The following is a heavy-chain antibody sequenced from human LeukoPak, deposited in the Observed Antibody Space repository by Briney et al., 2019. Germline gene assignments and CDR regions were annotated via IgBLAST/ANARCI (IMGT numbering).Heavy chain of an antibody. Sequence: GASVKVSCTASGYTFTSNYRHWVRQAPGQGLEWMGMIYPRDGSTSYAQKFQGRVTVTRDTSTSTVHMELSGLRSEDTAVYYCARDQEGFDYWSQGTLVTVSS. J-gene: IGHJ4*02. CDR2: IYPRDGST. CDR1: GYTFTSNY. CDR3: ARDQEGFDY. V-gene: IGHV1-46*01.